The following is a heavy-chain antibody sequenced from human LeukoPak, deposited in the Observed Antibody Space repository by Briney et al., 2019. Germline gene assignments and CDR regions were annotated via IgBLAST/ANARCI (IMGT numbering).Heavy chain of an antibody. CDR3: AKSDCSGGSRYENY. CDR1: GFTFSSYA. D-gene: IGHD2-15*01. V-gene: IGHV3-23*01. J-gene: IGHJ4*02. CDR2: ISGSGGSA. Sequence: GGSLRLSCAASGFTFSSYAMSWVRQAPGKGLEWVSAISGSGGSAYYADSVKGRFTISRDNSKNTLYLQMNSLRAEDTAVYYCAKSDCSGGSRYENYWGQGTLVTVSS.